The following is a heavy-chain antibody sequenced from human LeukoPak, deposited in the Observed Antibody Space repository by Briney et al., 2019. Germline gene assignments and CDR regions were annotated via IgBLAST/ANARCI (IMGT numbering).Heavy chain of an antibody. J-gene: IGHJ4*02. Sequence: GGSLRLSCAASGFTFSSYGMHWVRQAPGKGLEWVAVIWYDGTNKYYADSVKGRFTISRDNSKNTLYLQMNSLRAEDTAVYYCARGIVGYYPDYFDYWGQGTLVTVSS. V-gene: IGHV3-33*01. CDR1: GFTFSSYG. CDR3: ARGIVGYYPDYFDY. CDR2: IWYDGTNK. D-gene: IGHD1-26*01.